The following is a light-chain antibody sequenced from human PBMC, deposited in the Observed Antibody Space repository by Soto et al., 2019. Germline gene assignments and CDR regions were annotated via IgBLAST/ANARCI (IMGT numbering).Light chain of an antibody. Sequence: EIVMTQSPGTLSVSPGERATLSCRASQSVSSNLAWYQQKPGQSPTLLIYGSSTSATGIPARFSGSGSETEFTLTISRLQSEDFAVYYCQQFYNRPRTFGQGTKVEI. CDR3: QQFYNRPRT. CDR1: QSVSSN. J-gene: IGKJ1*01. CDR2: GSS. V-gene: IGKV3-15*01.